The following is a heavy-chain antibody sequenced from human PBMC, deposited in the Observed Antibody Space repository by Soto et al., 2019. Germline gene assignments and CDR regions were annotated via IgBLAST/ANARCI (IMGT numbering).Heavy chain of an antibody. CDR1: GYTFMRYG. Sequence: QVQLVQSGAEVKKPGASVKVSCKASGYTFMRYGFTWVRQAPGHGLEWMGWINVDNGETKYPQKIQGRVTMTTDTARITVYMELRSLTSDDTAVYYCARWMSVGYSDWFDPWGHGTLVTVSS. D-gene: IGHD1-1*01. J-gene: IGHJ5*02. CDR3: ARWMSVGYSDWFDP. CDR2: INVDNGET. V-gene: IGHV1-18*04.